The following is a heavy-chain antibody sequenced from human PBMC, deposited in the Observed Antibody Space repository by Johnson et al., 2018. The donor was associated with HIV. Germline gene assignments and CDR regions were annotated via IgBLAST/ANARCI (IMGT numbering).Heavy chain of an antibody. V-gene: IGHV3-30*04. D-gene: IGHD1-26*01. CDR3: ARDWSWRGSLKGGGAFDI. CDR1: GFTFTSYA. CDR2: VSYDGSTK. J-gene: IGHJ3*02. Sequence: QVQLVESGGGVVQPGRSLRLSCAASGFTFTSYAMHWVRQAPGKGLEWVAVVSYDGSTKYYADSVKGRFTISRDNSENTLYLQMNSLRAEDTAVFFCARDWSWRGSLKGGGAFDIWAKGPWSPSLQ.